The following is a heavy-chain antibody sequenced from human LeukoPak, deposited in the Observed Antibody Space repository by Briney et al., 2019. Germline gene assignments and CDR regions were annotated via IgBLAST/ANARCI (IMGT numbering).Heavy chain of an antibody. CDR3: AREPGTAMVGYYFDY. D-gene: IGHD5-18*01. CDR2: IYYSGST. V-gene: IGHV4-30-4*01. CDR1: GVAITSGDNY. J-gene: IGHJ4*02. Sequence: SETLSLTCTVAGVAITSGDNYWSWIRPPPGEGLEWLGYIYYSGSTYYNPSLKSRVTISVDTSKNQFSLKLSSVTAADTAVYYCAREPGTAMVGYYFDYWGQGTLVTVSS.